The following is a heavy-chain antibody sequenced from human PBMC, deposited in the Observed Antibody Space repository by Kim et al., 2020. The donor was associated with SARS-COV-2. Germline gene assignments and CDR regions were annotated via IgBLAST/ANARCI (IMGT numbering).Heavy chain of an antibody. V-gene: IGHV4-61*01. CDR2: IYYSGST. J-gene: IGHJ4*02. D-gene: IGHD6-19*01. CDR1: GGSVSSGSYY. Sequence: SETLSLTCSVSGGSVSSGSYYWSWIRQPPGKGLEWIGYIYYSGSTKYNPSLKGRVTISGVTSNNQFSLKLSSVAAADTAVYYCARLSASDWYVEFDYWGQGTLVTVSS. CDR3: ARLSASDWYVEFDY.